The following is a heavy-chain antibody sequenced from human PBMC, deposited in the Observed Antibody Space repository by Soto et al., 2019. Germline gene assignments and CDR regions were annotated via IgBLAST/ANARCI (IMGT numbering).Heavy chain of an antibody. CDR3: ARDPLSYDILTGSGMDV. Sequence: GGSLRLSCAASGFTFSSYAMHWVRQAPGKGLEYVSAISSNGGSTYYADSVKGRFTISRDNSKNTLYLQMGSLRAEDMAVYYCARDPLSYDILTGSGMDVWGQGTTVTVSS. V-gene: IGHV3-64*02. D-gene: IGHD3-9*01. CDR2: ISSNGGST. CDR1: GFTFSSYA. J-gene: IGHJ6*02.